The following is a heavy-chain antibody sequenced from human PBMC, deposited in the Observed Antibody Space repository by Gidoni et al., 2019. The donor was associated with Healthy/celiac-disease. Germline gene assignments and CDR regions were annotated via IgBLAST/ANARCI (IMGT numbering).Heavy chain of an antibody. J-gene: IGHJ6*02. V-gene: IGHV1-8*01. Sequence: QVQLVQSGAEVKKPGASVKVSCTASGYTFTSYDINWVRQATGQGLEWMGWMNPNSGNTGYAQKFQGRVTMTRNTSISTAYMELSSLRSEDTAVYYGARGENFDFWSGYYYYGMDVWGQGTTVTVSS. D-gene: IGHD3-3*01. CDR2: MNPNSGNT. CDR3: ARGENFDFWSGYYYYGMDV. CDR1: GYTFTSYD.